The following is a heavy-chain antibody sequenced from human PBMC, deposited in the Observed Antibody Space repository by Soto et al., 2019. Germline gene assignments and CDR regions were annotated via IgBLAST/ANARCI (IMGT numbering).Heavy chain of an antibody. CDR3: ARKTAMVTSPFDI. CDR2: INPNSGGT. J-gene: IGHJ3*02. V-gene: IGHV1-2*04. D-gene: IGHD5-18*01. CDR1: GYTFTGYY. Sequence: ASVKVSCKASGYTFTGYYMHWVRQAPGQGLEWMGWINPNSGGTNYAQKFQGWVTMTRDTSISTAYMELSRLRSDDTAVYYCARKTAMVTSPFDIWGQGTMVTVSS.